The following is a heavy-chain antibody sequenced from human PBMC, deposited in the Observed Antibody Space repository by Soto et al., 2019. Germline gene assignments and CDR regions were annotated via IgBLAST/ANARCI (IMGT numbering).Heavy chain of an antibody. J-gene: IGHJ2*01. D-gene: IGHD2-2*01. V-gene: IGHV3-30*18. CDR1: GFTFSSYG. CDR2: ISYDGSNK. CDR3: AKDDRWRCYDGGRYFDL. Sequence: GGSLRLCCAASGFTFSSYGMHWVRQAPGKGLEWVAVISYDGSNKYYADSVKGRFTISRDNSKNTLYLQMNSLRAEDTAVYYCAKDDRWRCYDGGRYFDLWGRGTLVTVSS.